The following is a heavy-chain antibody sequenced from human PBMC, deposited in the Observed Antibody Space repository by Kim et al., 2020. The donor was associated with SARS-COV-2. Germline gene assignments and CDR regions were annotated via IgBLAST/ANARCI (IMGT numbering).Heavy chain of an antibody. D-gene: IGHD5-18*01. V-gene: IGHV3-13*01. Sequence: SLEGRVTICRANAENSLYLELNKLRAEDTAIYYCARAVDTATDAFDIWGQGTMVTVSS. J-gene: IGHJ3*02. CDR3: ARAVDTATDAFDI.